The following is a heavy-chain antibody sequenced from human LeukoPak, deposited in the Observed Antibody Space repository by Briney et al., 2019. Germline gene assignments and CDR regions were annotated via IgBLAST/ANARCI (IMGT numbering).Heavy chain of an antibody. CDR2: INPNSGGT. J-gene: IGHJ5*02. Sequence: ASVKVSCKASGYTFTSYYMHWVRQAPGQGLEWMGWINPNSGGTNYAQKFQGRVSMTRDTSISTAYMELSRLRSDDTAVYYCAGEFGHYNWFDPWGQGTLVTVSS. CDR1: GYTFTSYY. CDR3: AGEFGHYNWFDP. V-gene: IGHV1-2*02. D-gene: IGHD3-10*01.